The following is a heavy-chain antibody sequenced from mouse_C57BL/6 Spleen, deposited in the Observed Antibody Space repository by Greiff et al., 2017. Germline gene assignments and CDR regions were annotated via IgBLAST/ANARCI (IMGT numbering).Heavy chain of an antibody. CDR1: GYAFSSYW. D-gene: IGHD2-4*01. CDR2: IYPGDGGT. CDR3: AREDEYDGVSFAY. Sequence: VQLQQSGAELVKPGASVKISCTASGYAFSSYWMNWVKQRPGKGLEWIGYIYPGDGGTNYNGKFKGKATLTADKSSSTAYMQLSSLTSEDSAVYFCAREDEYDGVSFAYWGQGTLVTVSA. V-gene: IGHV1-80*01. J-gene: IGHJ3*01.